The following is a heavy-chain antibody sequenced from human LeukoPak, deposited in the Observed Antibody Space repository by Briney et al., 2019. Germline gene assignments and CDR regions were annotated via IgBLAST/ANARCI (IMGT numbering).Heavy chain of an antibody. Sequence: SETLSLTCTVSGGSISSYYWSWIRQPPGKGLEWIGYIYTSGSTNYNPSLKSRVTISVDTSKNQFSLKLSSVTAADMAVYYCARRLVDFWSGYYQNNWFDPWGQGTPVTVSS. J-gene: IGHJ5*02. CDR2: IYTSGST. CDR1: GGSISSYY. CDR3: ARRLVDFWSGYYQNNWFDP. V-gene: IGHV4-4*09. D-gene: IGHD3-3*01.